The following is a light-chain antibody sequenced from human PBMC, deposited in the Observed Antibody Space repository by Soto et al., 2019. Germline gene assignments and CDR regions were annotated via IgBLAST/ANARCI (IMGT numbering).Light chain of an antibody. V-gene: IGKV1-5*01. CDR1: QSISRG. Sequence: DIQMTQSPSSLSASVGDRVTITCRASQSISRGLAWYQQKPGKAPNVLIYDASTLESGVPSRFSGSRSGTEFTLTISSLQPEDFASYYCLQDYGDSWTFGQGPRWIS. J-gene: IGKJ1*01. CDR3: LQDYGDSWT. CDR2: DAS.